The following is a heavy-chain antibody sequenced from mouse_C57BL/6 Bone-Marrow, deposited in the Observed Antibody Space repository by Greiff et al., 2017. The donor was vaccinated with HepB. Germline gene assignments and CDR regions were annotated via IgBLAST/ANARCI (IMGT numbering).Heavy chain of an antibody. J-gene: IGHJ3*01. CDR2: SRNKANDYTT. CDR3: ARDARLGPWFAY. D-gene: IGHD4-1*01. Sequence: EVQGVESGGGLVQSGRSLRLSCATSGFTFSDFYMEWVRQAPGKGLEWIAASRNKANDYTTEYSASVKGRFIVSRDTSQSILYLQTNALRAEDTAIYYCARDARLGPWFAYWGQGTLVTVSA. CDR1: GFTFSDFY. V-gene: IGHV7-1*01.